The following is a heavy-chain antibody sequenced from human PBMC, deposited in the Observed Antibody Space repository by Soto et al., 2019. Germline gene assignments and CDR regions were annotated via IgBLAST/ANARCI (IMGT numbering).Heavy chain of an antibody. CDR1: GGTFSSYA. V-gene: IGHV1-69*13. J-gene: IGHJ4*02. D-gene: IGHD3-22*01. Sequence: SVKVSCKASGGTFSSYAISRVRQAPGQGLEWMGGVIPIFGTANYAQKFQGRVTITADESTSTAYMELSSLRSEDTAVYYCARGREYYYDSSGYYFDYWGQGTLVTVSS. CDR2: VIPIFGTA. CDR3: ARGREYYYDSSGYYFDY.